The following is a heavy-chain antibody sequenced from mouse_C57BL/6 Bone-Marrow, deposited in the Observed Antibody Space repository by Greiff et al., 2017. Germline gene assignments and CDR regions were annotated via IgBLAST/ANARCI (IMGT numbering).Heavy chain of an antibody. J-gene: IGHJ2*01. D-gene: IGHD1-1*01. Sequence: VQLQQSGPVLVKPGASVKMSCKASGYTFTDYYMNWVKQSHGKSLEWIGVINPYNGGTSYNQKFKGKATLTVDKSSSTAYMELNSLTSEDSAVYVYARRGYGSSYDFDYWGQGTTLTVSS. CDR3: ARRGYGSSYDFDY. CDR2: INPYNGGT. V-gene: IGHV1-19*01. CDR1: GYTFTDYY.